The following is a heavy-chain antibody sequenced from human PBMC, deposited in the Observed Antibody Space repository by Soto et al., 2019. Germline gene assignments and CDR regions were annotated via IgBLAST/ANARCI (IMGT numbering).Heavy chain of an antibody. Sequence: EVQLLESGGGLVQPGGSLRLSCAASGFTFSNYAVTWVRQAPGKGLEWVSTISGSGGSTYYADSVKGRFTISRDNSKNTLHLQVNSLGAEDTAVYYCAKDQGSSWYEIDYWGQGTLVTVSS. CDR2: ISGSGGST. CDR3: AKDQGSSWYEIDY. D-gene: IGHD6-13*01. V-gene: IGHV3-23*01. CDR1: GFTFSNYA. J-gene: IGHJ4*02.